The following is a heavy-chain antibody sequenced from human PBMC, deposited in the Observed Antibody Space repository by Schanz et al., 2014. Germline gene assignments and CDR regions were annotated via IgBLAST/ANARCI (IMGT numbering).Heavy chain of an antibody. CDR1: GFSFSDYS. J-gene: IGHJ3*02. D-gene: IGHD2-2*01. Sequence: EVQLVESGGGLVQSGGSLRLSCAASGFSFSDYSMNWVRQAPRKGLEWISYIKISGDVFYTDSVKGRFTISRDNAKSSLYLQMSSLRDEDTAMYYCAKRCSSTSCSHGAFDIWGQGTMVTVSS. CDR3: AKRCSSTSCSHGAFDI. V-gene: IGHV3-48*02. CDR2: IKISGDV.